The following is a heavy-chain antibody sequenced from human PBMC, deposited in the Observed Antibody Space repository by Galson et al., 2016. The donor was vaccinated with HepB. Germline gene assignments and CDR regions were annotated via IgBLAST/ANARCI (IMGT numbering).Heavy chain of an antibody. Sequence: SLRLSCAASGFTFSSYSMIWVRQTPGKGLKWVSYIGSSGPVYYADSLQGRFTISRDNAKKLLYLQMNSLRDEDTAVYYCARDFDGSFPNLDFWGQGTLVTVSS. D-gene: IGHD5-24*01. V-gene: IGHV3-48*02. CDR1: GFTFSSYS. J-gene: IGHJ4*02. CDR2: IGSSGPV. CDR3: ARDFDGSFPNLDF.